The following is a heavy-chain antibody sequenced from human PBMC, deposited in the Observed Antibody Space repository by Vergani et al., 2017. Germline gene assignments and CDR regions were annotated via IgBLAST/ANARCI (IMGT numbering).Heavy chain of an antibody. CDR1: GGSISSSSYY. CDR2: IYYSGST. V-gene: IGHV4-39*01. Sequence: QLQLQESGPGLVKPSETLSLTCTVSGGSISSSSYYWGWIRQPPGKGLEWIGSIYYSGSTYYNPSLKSRVTISVDTSKNQFSLKLSSVTAADTAVYYCAGLFRTGDVTFDYWGQGTLVTVSS. D-gene: IGHD7-27*01. CDR3: AGLFRTGDVTFDY. J-gene: IGHJ4*02.